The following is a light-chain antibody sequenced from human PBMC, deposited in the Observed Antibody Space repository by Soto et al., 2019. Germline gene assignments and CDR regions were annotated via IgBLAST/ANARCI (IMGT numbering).Light chain of an antibody. Sequence: EIVMTQFPATLSKSPGESATFSCRASQSISRSLAWYQQKPGQAPRLLIYGAFKRATGIPDRFSGSGSGTDFTLTISRMEPEDFAVYCCQQYGSSPRTFGQGTKVDIK. V-gene: IGKV3-20*01. J-gene: IGKJ1*01. CDR2: GAF. CDR3: QQYGSSPRT. CDR1: QSISRS.